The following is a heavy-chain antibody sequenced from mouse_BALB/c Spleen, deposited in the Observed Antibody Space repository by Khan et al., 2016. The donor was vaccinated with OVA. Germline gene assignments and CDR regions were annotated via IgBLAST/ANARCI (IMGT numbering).Heavy chain of an antibody. CDR2: INPTSGYT. Sequence: QVQLQQSGAELAKPGASVKMSCKASGYTFTSYWMHWIKQRPGQGLEWIGYINPTSGYTDYNQKLKDKAKLTADKSPSTAYMQLSSLTSDYSSLYSCARDRIDYWPQGTALTLSS. CDR3: ARDRIDY. V-gene: IGHV1-7*01. CDR1: GYTFTSYW. J-gene: IGHJ2*01.